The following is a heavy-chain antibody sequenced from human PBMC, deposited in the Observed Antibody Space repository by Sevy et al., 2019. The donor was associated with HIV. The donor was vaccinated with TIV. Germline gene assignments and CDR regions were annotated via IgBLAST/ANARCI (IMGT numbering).Heavy chain of an antibody. CDR2: ISSNGGST. V-gene: IGHV3-64*01. CDR1: GFTFSGYP. CDR3: ASAPNKSDGFDI. Sequence: GGSLRLSCAASGFTFSGYPMYWVRQAPGKGLEYGSLISSNGGSTYYANFVKGRFTVSRDNSKNTLFLQMGSLRTEDMAVYYCASAPNKSDGFDIWGQGALVTVSS. J-gene: IGHJ3*02.